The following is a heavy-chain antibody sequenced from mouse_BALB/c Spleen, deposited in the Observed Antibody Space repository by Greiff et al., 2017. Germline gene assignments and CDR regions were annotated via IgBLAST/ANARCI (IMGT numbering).Heavy chain of an antibody. V-gene: IGHV3-8*02. Sequence: EVKLQESGPSLVKPSQTLSLTCSVTGDSITSGYWNWIRKFPGNKLEYMGYISYSGSTYYNPSLKSRISITRDTSKNQYYLQLNSVTTEDTATYYCARGFITTANWYFDVWGAGTTVTVSS. CDR3: ARGFITTANWYFDV. CDR2: ISYSGST. D-gene: IGHD1-2*01. CDR1: GDSITSGY. J-gene: IGHJ1*01.